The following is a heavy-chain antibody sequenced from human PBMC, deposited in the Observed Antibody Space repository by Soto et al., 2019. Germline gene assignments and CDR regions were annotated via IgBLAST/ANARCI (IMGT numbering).Heavy chain of an antibody. J-gene: IGHJ2*01. V-gene: IGHV3-23*01. D-gene: IGHD2-15*01. CDR3: AKDGGPPGTRDRYFDL. Sequence: EVQLLESGGGLVQPGGSLRLSCAASGFTFSSYAMSWVRQAPGKGLEWVSGISATGGSTYYADSVKGRFTISRDNSKNTLYLQMNSLRAEDTAVYYCAKDGGPPGTRDRYFDLWGRGTLVTVSS. CDR2: ISATGGST. CDR1: GFTFSSYA.